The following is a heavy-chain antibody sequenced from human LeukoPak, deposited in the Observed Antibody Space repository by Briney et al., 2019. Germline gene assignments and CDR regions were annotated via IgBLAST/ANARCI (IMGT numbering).Heavy chain of an antibody. J-gene: IGHJ3*02. D-gene: IGHD3-9*01. CDR2: IDHSGST. V-gene: IGHV4-4*02. CDR3: ARRYNYDILTGYFHPDAFDI. CDR1: GGSISSNW. Sequence: SETLSLTCAVSGGSISSNWWSWVRQPPGKGLEWIGEIDHSGSTNYNPSLKSRVTISVDKSESQFSLKLSSVTAADTAVYYCARRYNYDILTGYFHPDAFDIWGQGTMVTVSS.